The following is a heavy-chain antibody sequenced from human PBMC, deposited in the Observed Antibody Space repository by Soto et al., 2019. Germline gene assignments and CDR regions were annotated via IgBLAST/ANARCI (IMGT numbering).Heavy chain of an antibody. Sequence: PSETLSFTCTVSGGSISTYYWSWIRQPPGKGLEWIGYIYYSGNTNYNPSLKSRVTISVDTSKNQFSLKLRSVTAADTAVYYCARIPVVVPAAISGGSDYYYGMDVWGQGTTVTVSS. CDR3: ARIPVVVPAAISGGSDYYYGMDV. J-gene: IGHJ6*02. D-gene: IGHD2-2*01. CDR1: GGSISTYY. V-gene: IGHV4-59*01. CDR2: IYYSGNT.